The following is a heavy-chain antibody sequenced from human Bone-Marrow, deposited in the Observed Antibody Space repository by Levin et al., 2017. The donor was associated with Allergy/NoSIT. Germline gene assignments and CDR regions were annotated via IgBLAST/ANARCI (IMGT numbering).Heavy chain of an antibody. CDR1: GFTFSSYS. CDR3: ARITVWGTVSPERRDS. D-gene: IGHD3-16*01. Sequence: LSLTCAASGFTFSSYSMNWVRQAPGKGLEWVSFISSSSGYIYYADSVKGRFTISRDNAKSSLYLQMNSLTAEDAAVYYCARITVWGTVSPERRDSWGQGVLVTVSS. J-gene: IGHJ4*02. V-gene: IGHV3-21*01. CDR2: ISSSSGYI.